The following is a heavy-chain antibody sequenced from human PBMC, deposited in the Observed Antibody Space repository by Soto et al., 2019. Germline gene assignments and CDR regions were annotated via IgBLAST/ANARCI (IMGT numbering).Heavy chain of an antibody. CDR3: ARAKKTYYDFWSDPPASIYYFSYGIDV. V-gene: IGHV1-69*01. CDR1: GGTFSSYA. CDR2: IIRIFGTA. J-gene: IGHJ6*02. D-gene: IGHD3-3*01. Sequence: QVQLVQSGAEVKKPGSSVKVSCKASGGTFSSYAISWVRQAPGQGHEWMGGIIRIFGTANYAQKFQGRVTITADESTSTAYMEMSSLRSEDTAVYYCARAKKTYYDFWSDPPASIYYFSYGIDVWGQGSTVTVSS.